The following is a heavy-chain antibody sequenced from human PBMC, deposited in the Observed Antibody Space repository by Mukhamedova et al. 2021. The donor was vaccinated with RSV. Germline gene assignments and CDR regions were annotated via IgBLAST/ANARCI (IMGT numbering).Heavy chain of an antibody. CDR2: IHYTGST. CDR3: ARSQGGGTFDY. V-gene: IGHV4-59*01. J-gene: IGHJ4*02. Sequence: IHYTGSTNYNPSLRSRVIISVDTSKSQFSLNLNSVTAADTAVYFCARSQGGGTFDYWSQGTLVTVSS. D-gene: IGHD3-16*01.